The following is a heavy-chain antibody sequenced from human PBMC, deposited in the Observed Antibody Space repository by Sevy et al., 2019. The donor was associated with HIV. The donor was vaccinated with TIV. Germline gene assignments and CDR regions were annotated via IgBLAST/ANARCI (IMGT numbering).Heavy chain of an antibody. D-gene: IGHD2-15*01. CDR2: IIPIFGTA. Sequence: ASVKVSCKASGGTFSSYAISWVRQAPGQGLEWMGGIIPIFGTANYAQKFQGRVTITPDESTSTAYMELSSLRSEDTAGHYCAREGTSGVYCSGGSCYSEGYYFDYWGQGTLVTVSS. CDR3: AREGTSGVYCSGGSCYSEGYYFDY. J-gene: IGHJ4*02. CDR1: GGTFSSYA. V-gene: IGHV1-69*13.